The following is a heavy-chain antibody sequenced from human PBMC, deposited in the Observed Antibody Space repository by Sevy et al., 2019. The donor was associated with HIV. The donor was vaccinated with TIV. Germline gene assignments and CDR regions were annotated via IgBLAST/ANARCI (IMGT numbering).Heavy chain of an antibody. CDR2: IKSITDGGTT. J-gene: IGHJ6*02. D-gene: IGHD3-10*01. Sequence: GGSLRLSCAASGFTFSNAWMSWVRQAPGKGLEWVGRIKSITDGGTTDYAAPVKGRFTISRDDSKNTLYLQMNSLKTEDTAVYYCTLRITMVRGVLPQYYYGMDVWGQGTTVTVSS. V-gene: IGHV3-15*01. CDR3: TLRITMVRGVLPQYYYGMDV. CDR1: GFTFSNAW.